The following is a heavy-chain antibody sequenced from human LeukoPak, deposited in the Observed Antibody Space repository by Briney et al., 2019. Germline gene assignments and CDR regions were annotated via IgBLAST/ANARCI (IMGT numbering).Heavy chain of an antibody. CDR1: GGSFSGYY. CDR3: ARGRAGRLYYYDPKTLGRPFDY. J-gene: IGHJ4*02. CDR2: INHSGST. V-gene: IGHV4-34*01. Sequence: PSETLSLTCAVYGGSFSGYYWSWIRQPPGKGLEWIGEINHSGSTNYNPSLKSRVTISVDTSKNQFSLKLSSVTAADTAVYYCARGRAGRLYYYDPKTLGRPFDYWGQGTLVTVSS. D-gene: IGHD3-22*01.